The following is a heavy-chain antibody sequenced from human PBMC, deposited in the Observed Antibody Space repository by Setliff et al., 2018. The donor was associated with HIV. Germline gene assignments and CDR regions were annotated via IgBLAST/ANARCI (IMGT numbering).Heavy chain of an antibody. CDR3: ARVRGVRSYVDS. J-gene: IGHJ4*02. CDR2: MYHYGNT. V-gene: IGHV4-38-2*01. Sequence: TSETLSLTCDVSAYFVSTDYFWAWVRQPPGKGLEWIGSMYHYGNTNYSPSLKSRVAISVDTSKNQFSLKLRSVTAADTAVYYCARVRGVRSYVDSWGQGTPVTV. CDR1: AYFVSTDYF. D-gene: IGHD3-10*01.